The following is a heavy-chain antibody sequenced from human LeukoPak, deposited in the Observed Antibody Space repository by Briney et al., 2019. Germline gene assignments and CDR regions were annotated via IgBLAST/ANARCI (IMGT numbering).Heavy chain of an antibody. D-gene: IGHD6-19*01. CDR3: TRDVSSSYFDV. CDR1: GFTLCRYV. J-gene: IGHJ2*01. V-gene: IGHV3-33*08. CDR2: IWYDGSKQ. Sequence: PGGTPRLSCAASGFTLCRYVMHWVPQAPGKGLDWVAVIWYDGSKQYYIDSVKGRFTISRDNSKNTLYLQMNSLRDEDTAVYYCTRDVSSSYFDVWGRGTQVIVSS.